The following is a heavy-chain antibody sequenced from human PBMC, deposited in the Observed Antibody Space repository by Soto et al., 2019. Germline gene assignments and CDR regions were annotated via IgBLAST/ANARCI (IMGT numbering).Heavy chain of an antibody. Sequence: QVQLVESGGGVVQPGRSLRLSCAASGFTFSPYTMHWVRQTPGKGLEWVAVISYDGSDKYYADSVRGRFTISRDNSKNTLYLQMNSLTAEDTAVYYCARDRTNAHYLDFWGLGTLVTVSS. CDR2: ISYDGSDK. V-gene: IGHV3-30-3*01. D-gene: IGHD1-1*01. CDR1: GFTFSPYT. CDR3: ARDRTNAHYLDF. J-gene: IGHJ4*02.